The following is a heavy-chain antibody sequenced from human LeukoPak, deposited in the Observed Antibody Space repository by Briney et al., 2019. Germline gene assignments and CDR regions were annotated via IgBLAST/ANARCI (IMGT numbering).Heavy chain of an antibody. Sequence: PGGSLRLSCAASGFSLSSYSMNWIRQAPVKGLEWVSSISTDNSYRHYADSVKGRFTISRDNPKNSLYLQMNTLRAEDTAVYYCARDVSLDFWGQGTLVTVSS. CDR3: ARDVSLDF. V-gene: IGHV3-21*06. CDR1: GFSLSSYS. J-gene: IGHJ4*02. CDR2: ISTDNSYR.